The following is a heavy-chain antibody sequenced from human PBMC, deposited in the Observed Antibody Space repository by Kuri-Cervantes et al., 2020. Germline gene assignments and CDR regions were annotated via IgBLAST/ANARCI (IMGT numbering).Heavy chain of an antibody. J-gene: IGHJ4*02. CDR3: ARDDVVAREGLDY. Sequence: GESLKISCEASGFTFRTYTMIWVRQAPGKGLEWVSSIGSSTSYIFYADSVKGRFIISRDNAKSSLYLQMNSLRAEDTAVYYCARDDVVAREGLDYWGPGTLVTVSS. V-gene: IGHV3-21*03. CDR2: IGSSTSYI. D-gene: IGHD2-21*01. CDR1: GFTFRTYT.